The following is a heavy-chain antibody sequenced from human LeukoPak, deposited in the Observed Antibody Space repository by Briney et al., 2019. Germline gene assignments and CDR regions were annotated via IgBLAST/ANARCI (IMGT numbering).Heavy chain of an antibody. CDR3: ATEYSSGWYYFDY. CDR2: INPSGGST. CDR1: GYTFTSYY. Sequence: ASVKVSCKASGYTFTSYYMHWVRQAPGQGLEWMGIINPSGGSTSYAQKFQGRVTMTRDMSTSTAYMELSSLRSEDTAVYYCATEYSSGWYYFDYWGQGTLVTVSS. J-gene: IGHJ4*02. D-gene: IGHD6-19*01. V-gene: IGHV1-46*01.